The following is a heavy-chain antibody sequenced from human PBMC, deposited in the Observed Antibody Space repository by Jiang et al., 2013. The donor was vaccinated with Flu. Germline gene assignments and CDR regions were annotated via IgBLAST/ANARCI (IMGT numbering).Heavy chain of an antibody. CDR2: IYYTGST. V-gene: IGHV4-59*01. J-gene: IGHJ6*02. CDR1: GGSISGYF. CDR3: ARVGHYYDMDV. Sequence: VKPSETLSLTCTVSGGSISGYFWNWIRRPPGKGLESIGYIYYTGSTNYNPSLESRVTISVDTSKNQFSLKVSSVSAADTAVYYCARVGHYYDMDVWGQGTTVTVSS.